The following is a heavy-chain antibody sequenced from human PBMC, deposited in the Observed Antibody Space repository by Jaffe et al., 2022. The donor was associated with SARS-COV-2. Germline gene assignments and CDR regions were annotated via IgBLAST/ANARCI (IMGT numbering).Heavy chain of an antibody. CDR2: IVVGSGHA. CDR3: AAASYFASGSSFYGMDV. D-gene: IGHD3-10*01. Sequence: QMQLVQSGPEVKKPGTSVKVSCKASGFTFISSAMQWVRQARGQRLEWIGWIVVGSGHANYAQKFQDRVTITRDMSTSTAYMELSSLRSEDTAVYYCAAASYFASGSSFYGMDVWGQGTTVTVSS. V-gene: IGHV1-58*02. J-gene: IGHJ6*02. CDR1: GFTFISSA.